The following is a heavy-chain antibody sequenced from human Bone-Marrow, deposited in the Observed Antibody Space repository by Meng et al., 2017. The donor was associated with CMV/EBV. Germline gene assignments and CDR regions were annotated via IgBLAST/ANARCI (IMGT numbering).Heavy chain of an antibody. V-gene: IGHV4-39*01. CDR1: GGSISRGSSS. CDR2: IYYSGST. CDR3: ARHSSSWWRFDP. D-gene: IGHD6-13*01. J-gene: IGHJ5*02. Sequence: TVSGGSISRGSSSWGWIRQPPGKGLEWIGSIYYSGSTYYNPSLKSRVTISVDTSKNQFSLKLSSVTAADTAVYYCARHSSSWWRFDPWGQGTLVTVSS.